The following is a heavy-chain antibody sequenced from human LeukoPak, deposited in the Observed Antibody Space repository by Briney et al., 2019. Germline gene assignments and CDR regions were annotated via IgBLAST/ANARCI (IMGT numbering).Heavy chain of an antibody. V-gene: IGHV3-48*03. D-gene: IGHD2-21*02. CDR3: ARGGLVYCGGDSPWFDY. CDR1: GFTFSSYE. CDR2: ISSSGSTI. Sequence: GGSLRLSCAASGFTFSSYEMNWVRQAPGKGLEWVSYISSSGSTIYYADSVKGRFTISRDNAKNSLYLQMNSLRAEDTAVYYCARGGLVYCGGDSPWFDYWGQGTLVTVSS. J-gene: IGHJ4*02.